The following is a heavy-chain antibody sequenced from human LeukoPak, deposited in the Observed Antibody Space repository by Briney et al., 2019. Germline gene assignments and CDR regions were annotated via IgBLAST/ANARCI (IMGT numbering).Heavy chain of an antibody. CDR2: INHSGST. J-gene: IGHJ4*02. CDR1: GGSFSGYY. V-gene: IGHV4-34*01. Sequence: SSETLSLTCAVYGGSFSGYYWSWIRQPPGEGLEWIGEINHSGSTNYNPSLKSRVTISVDTSKNQFSLKLSSVTAADTAVYYCARRGTPIDYWGQGTLVTVSS. CDR3: ARRGTPIDY.